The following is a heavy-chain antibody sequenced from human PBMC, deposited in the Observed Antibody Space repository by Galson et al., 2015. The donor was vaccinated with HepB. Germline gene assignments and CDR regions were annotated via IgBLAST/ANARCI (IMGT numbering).Heavy chain of an antibody. CDR3: ARDRGAPLPDGFDI. Sequence: SVKVSCKASGYTFTSYYMHWVRQAPGQGLEWMGIINPSTTRTSYAQRFQGRVTMTRDTSTSTVYMELSSLRSEDTAVYYCARDRGAPLPDGFDIWGQGTMVSVSS. CDR2: INPSTTRT. D-gene: IGHD1-26*01. V-gene: IGHV1-46*01. J-gene: IGHJ3*02. CDR1: GYTFTSYY.